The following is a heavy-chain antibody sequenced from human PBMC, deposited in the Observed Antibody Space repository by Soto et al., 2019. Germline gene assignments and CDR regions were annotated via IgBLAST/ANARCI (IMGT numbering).Heavy chain of an antibody. J-gene: IGHJ1*01. Sequence: GGSLRLSCAASGFTFSSYWMSWVRQAPGKGLEWVDNIKQDGSEKYYVDSVKGRFTISRDNAKNSLYLQMNSLRAEATALYYCASGSSWYRDESFQHWGQGTLVTVSS. CDR2: IKQDGSEK. CDR3: ASGSSWYRDESFQH. D-gene: IGHD6-13*01. CDR1: GFTFSSYW. V-gene: IGHV3-7*03.